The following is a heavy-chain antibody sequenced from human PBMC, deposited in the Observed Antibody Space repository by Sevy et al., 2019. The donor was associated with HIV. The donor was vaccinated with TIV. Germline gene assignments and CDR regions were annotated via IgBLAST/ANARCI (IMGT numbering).Heavy chain of an antibody. J-gene: IGHJ4*02. CDR1: VFTFSNYN. CDR3: ARDRRTLNYYASSGYNYYFDY. Sequence: GGSLRLSCVASVFTFSNYNMNWVRQAPGKGLEWVSSITSSSDYIYDADSVKGRFTISRDNAKNSLYLQMNSLRAEDTAVYYCARDRRTLNYYASSGYNYYFDYWGQGTLVTVSS. CDR2: ITSSSDYI. D-gene: IGHD3-22*01. V-gene: IGHV3-21*01.